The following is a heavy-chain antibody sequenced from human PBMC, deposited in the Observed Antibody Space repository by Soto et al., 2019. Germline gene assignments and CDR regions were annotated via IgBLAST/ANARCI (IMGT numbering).Heavy chain of an antibody. V-gene: IGHV4-59*01. CDR2: IYYSGST. Sequence: QVQLQESGPGLVKPSETLSLSSTVSGGSISSYYWSWIRQPPGKGLEWIGYIYYSGSTNYNPSLKSRVTISVDTSKNQFSLKLSSVTAADTAVYYCASSIAAAGTYDWGQRTLVTVSS. J-gene: IGHJ4*02. D-gene: IGHD6-13*01. CDR1: GGSISSYY. CDR3: ASSIAAAGTYD.